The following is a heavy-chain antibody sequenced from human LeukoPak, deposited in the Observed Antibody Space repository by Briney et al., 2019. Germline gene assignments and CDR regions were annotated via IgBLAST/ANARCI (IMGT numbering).Heavy chain of an antibody. V-gene: IGHV5-10-1*01. CDR3: ARHFYSGYDLIDY. J-gene: IGHJ4*02. Sequence: GESLKISCQGSGLSFTTYLISWVRQMPGKGLEWMGRIYPSDSYTNYSPSFQGRVTISADKSISTAYLQLTSLRASDTAIYYCARHFYSGYDLIDYWGQGTLVTV. CDR1: GLSFTTYL. D-gene: IGHD5-12*01. CDR2: IYPSDSYT.